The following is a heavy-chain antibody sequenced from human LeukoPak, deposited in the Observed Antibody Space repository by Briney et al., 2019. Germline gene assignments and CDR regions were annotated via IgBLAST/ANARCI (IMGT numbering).Heavy chain of an antibody. V-gene: IGHV3-30*02. CDR1: GFTFSNYG. CDR2: IQFDGSDI. J-gene: IGHJ4*02. CDR3: AKEKQLEPFDC. D-gene: IGHD1-1*01. Sequence: GGSLRLSCAASGFTFSNYGVHWVRQAPGKGLEWVAFIQFDGSDIFYADSVKGRFSVSRDDSKNTLYLQMNSLRAEDTAVYYCAKEKQLEPFDCWGQGTLVTVSS.